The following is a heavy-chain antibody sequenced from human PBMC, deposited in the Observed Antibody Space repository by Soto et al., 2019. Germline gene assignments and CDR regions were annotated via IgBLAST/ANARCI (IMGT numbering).Heavy chain of an antibody. V-gene: IGHV4-31*03. CDR3: GRSSGSEMATITEWFDP. CDR1: GGSISSGGYY. D-gene: IGHD5-12*01. CDR2: IYYSGST. J-gene: IGHJ5*02. Sequence: PSETLSLTCTVSGGSISSGGYYWSWIRQHPGKGLEWIGYIYYSGSTYYNPSLKSRVTISVDTSKNQFSLKLSSVTAADTAVYYCGRSSGSEMATITEWFDPWGQGTLVTVSS.